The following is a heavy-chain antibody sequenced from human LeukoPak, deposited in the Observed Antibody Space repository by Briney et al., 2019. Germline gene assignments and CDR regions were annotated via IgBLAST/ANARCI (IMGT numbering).Heavy chain of an antibody. CDR1: GGSFSGYY. D-gene: IGHD3-10*01. J-gene: IGHJ4*02. CDR2: INHSGST. Sequence: SETLSLTCAVYGGSFSGYYWSWIRQPPGKGLEWIGEINHSGSTNYNPSLKSRVTISVDTSKNQFSLKLSSVTAADTAVYYCARQMVRGVIVGGLYWGQGTLVTVSS. CDR3: ARQMVRGVIVGGLY. V-gene: IGHV4-34*01.